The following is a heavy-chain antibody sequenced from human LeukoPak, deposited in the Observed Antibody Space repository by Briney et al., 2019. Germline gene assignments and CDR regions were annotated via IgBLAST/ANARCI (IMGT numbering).Heavy chain of an antibody. Sequence: PGGSLRLSCAASGFTFSDYYMSWIRQAPGKGLEWVAVTWYDGSNKYYADSVKGRFTISRDNSKNTLYLQMNSLRAEYTAVYYCAREMTVDTMVIDYWGQGTLVTVSS. J-gene: IGHJ4*02. CDR3: AREMTVDTMVIDY. CDR1: GFTFSDYY. D-gene: IGHD3-10*01. V-gene: IGHV3-33*08. CDR2: TWYDGSNK.